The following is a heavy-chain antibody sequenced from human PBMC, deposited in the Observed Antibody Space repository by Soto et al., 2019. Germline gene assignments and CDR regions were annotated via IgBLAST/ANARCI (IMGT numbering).Heavy chain of an antibody. CDR2: IYYSGST. V-gene: IGHV4-30-4*01. D-gene: IGHD3-22*01. CDR3: ARATPGYYDSSGYYYFDY. CDR1: GGSISSGDYY. J-gene: IGHJ4*02. Sequence: TLSLTCTVSGGSISSGDYYWSWIRQPPGKGLEWIGYIYYSGSTYYNPSLKSRVTISVDTSKNQFSLKLSSVTAADTAVYYCARATPGYYDSSGYYYFDYWGQGTLVNVSS.